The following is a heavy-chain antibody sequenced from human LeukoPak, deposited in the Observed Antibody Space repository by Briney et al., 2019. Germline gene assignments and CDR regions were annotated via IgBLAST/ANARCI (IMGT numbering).Heavy chain of an antibody. CDR1: GGSMSDSRYY. V-gene: IGHV4-34*01. Sequence: SETLSLTCTVSGGSMSDSRYYWSWIRQPPGKGLEWIGEINHSGSTNYNPSLKSRVTISVDTSKNQFSLKLSSVTAADTAVYYCARGWYYFDYWGQGTLVTVSS. CDR3: ARGWYYFDY. J-gene: IGHJ4*02. D-gene: IGHD2-8*02. CDR2: INHSGST.